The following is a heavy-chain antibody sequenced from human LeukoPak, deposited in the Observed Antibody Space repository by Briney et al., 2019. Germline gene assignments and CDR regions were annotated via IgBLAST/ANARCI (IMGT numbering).Heavy chain of an antibody. CDR3: AKVGSGWYGVDY. V-gene: IGHV3-30*02. CDR1: WITFSTYG. CDR2: IRYDGGNQ. D-gene: IGHD6-19*01. J-gene: IGHJ4*02. Sequence: GGSLRLSCAASWITFSTYGMHWVRQAPGKGLEWVAFIRYDGGNQYYAESVEGRFAISRDNSKNTLYVQMNSLRTEDTAVYYCAKVGSGWYGVDYWGQGTLVTVSS.